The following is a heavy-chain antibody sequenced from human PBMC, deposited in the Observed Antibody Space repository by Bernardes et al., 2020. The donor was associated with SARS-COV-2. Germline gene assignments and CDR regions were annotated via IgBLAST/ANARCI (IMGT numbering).Heavy chain of an antibody. CDR1: GFTCSRYG. CDR2: ISDDGTIQ. CDR3: AKGGFGELLSQFDY. V-gene: IGHV3-30*18. Sequence: GGSLRLSCAASGFTCSRYGMHWVRQAPGKGLEWVAGISDDGTIQYYEDSVKGRFTISRDNSKNTLYMQMNSLRTEDTAVYYCAKGGFGELLSQFDYWGQGTLVTVSS. J-gene: IGHJ4*02. D-gene: IGHD3-10*01.